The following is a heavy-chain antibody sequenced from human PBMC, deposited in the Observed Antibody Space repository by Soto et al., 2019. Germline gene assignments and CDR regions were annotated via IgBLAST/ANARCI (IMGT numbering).Heavy chain of an antibody. CDR3: ARGPGGPDGPGDY. Sequence: QVQLVQSGAEVKKPGASVKVSCKASGYTFTSYAMHWVRQAPGQRLEWMGWINAGNGNTKYSQKLQGRVTITRDTXASTADMELSSLRSEDTAVYYCARGPGGPDGPGDYWGQGTLVTVSS. CDR2: INAGNGNT. V-gene: IGHV1-3*01. J-gene: IGHJ4*02. CDR1: GYTFTSYA. D-gene: IGHD2-15*01.